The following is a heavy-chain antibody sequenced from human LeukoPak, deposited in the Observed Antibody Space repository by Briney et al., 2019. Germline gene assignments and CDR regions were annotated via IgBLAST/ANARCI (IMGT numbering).Heavy chain of an antibody. CDR3: AKARSGNGWFSDFEY. D-gene: IGHD6-19*01. CDR1: GCTFDDYA. V-gene: IGHV3-9*01. Sequence: PGGSLRLSCAASGCTFDDYAMHWVRQAPGKGLEWVSGISWDGGSIGYADSVQGRFTVSRDNAKNSLYLQVNSLRPEDTAFYYCAKARSGNGWFSDFEYWGQGTLATVSS. CDR2: ISWDGGSI. J-gene: IGHJ4*02.